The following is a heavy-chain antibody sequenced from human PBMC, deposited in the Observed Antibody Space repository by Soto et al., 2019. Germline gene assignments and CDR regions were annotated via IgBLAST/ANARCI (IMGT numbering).Heavy chain of an antibody. CDR2: IIPIFGTA. CDR3: ARDQSGVGFPDSEYSSSSGGFDY. J-gene: IGHJ4*02. D-gene: IGHD6-6*01. CDR1: GGTFSSYA. V-gene: IGHV1-69*13. Sequence: EASVKVSCKASGGTFSSYAISWVRQAPGQGLEWMGGIIPIFGTANYAQKFQGRVTITADESTSTTYMELSSLRSEDTAVYYCARDQSGVGFPDSEYSSSSGGFDYRGQGTLVTVSS.